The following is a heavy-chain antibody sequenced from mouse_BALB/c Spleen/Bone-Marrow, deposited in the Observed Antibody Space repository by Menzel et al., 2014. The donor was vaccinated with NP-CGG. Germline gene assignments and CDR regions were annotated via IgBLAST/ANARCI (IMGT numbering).Heavy chain of an antibody. CDR1: GYTFTDYV. J-gene: IGHJ1*01. CDR2: IYPGSGST. CDR3: ARYYDYDWYFDV. D-gene: IGHD2-4*01. V-gene: IGHV1-77*01. Sequence: VQLQQSGPELVKPGASVKMSRKASGYTFTDYVISWVKQRTGQGLEWIGEIYPGSGSTYYNEKFKGKATLTADKSSSTAYMQLSSLTSEDSAVYFCARYYDYDWYFDVWGAGTTVTVSS.